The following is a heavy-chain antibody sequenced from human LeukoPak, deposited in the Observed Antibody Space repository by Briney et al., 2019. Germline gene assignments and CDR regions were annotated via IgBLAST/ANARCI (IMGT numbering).Heavy chain of an antibody. CDR3: ARDQEPVYYDSSGYYYYYYYMDV. CDR2: IIPIFGTA. CDR1: GGTFSSYA. D-gene: IGHD3-22*01. Sequence: SVKVSCKASGGTFSSYAISWVRQAPGQGLEWMGGIIPIFGTANYAQKFQGRVTITADESTSTAYMELSSLRSEDTAVYYCARDQEPVYYDSSGYYYYYYYMDVWGKGTTVTVSS. J-gene: IGHJ6*03. V-gene: IGHV1-69*13.